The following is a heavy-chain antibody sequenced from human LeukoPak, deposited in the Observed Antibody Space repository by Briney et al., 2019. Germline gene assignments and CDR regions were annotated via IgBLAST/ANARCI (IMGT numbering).Heavy chain of an antibody. CDR2: IIPILGIA. CDR3: AREGGSASYYYYYMDV. Sequence: ASVKVSCKASGGTFSSYAISWVRQAPGQGLEWMGRIIPILGIANYAQKFQGRVTITADESTSTAYMELSSLRSEDTAVYYCAREGGSASYYYYYMDVWGKGTTVTVSS. CDR1: GGTFSSYA. D-gene: IGHD1-26*01. V-gene: IGHV1-69*04. J-gene: IGHJ6*03.